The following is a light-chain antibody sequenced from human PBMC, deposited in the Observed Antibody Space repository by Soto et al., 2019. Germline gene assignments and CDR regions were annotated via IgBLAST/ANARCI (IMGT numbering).Light chain of an antibody. CDR3: QQFNSYPPL. CDR1: QGISSA. CDR2: DAS. V-gene: IGKV1-13*02. J-gene: IGKJ5*01. Sequence: AIPLTQSPSSLSASVGDRVTITCRASQGISSALAWYQQKPGKAPKLLIYDASSLESGVPSRFSGSGSGTDFTLTISSLQPEDFATYYCQQFNSYPPLFGQGTRLEIK.